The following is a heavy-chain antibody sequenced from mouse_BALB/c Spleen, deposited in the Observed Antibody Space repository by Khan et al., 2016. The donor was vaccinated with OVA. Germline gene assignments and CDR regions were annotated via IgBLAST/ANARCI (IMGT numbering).Heavy chain of an antibody. V-gene: IGHV1-7*01. Sequence: QVQLQQSGAELAKPGASVKMSCKASGYTFTSYWMHWIKQRPGQGLEWIGYINPTSGYTDYNQKFEDKATLTADKSSSTAYMQLSSLTSDDSAVYYCARDRIDYWGQGTALTVSS. CDR2: INPTSGYT. J-gene: IGHJ2*01. CDR1: GYTFTSYW. CDR3: ARDRIDY.